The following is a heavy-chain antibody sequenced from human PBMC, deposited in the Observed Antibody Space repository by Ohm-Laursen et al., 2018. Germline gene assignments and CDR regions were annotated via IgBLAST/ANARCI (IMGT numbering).Heavy chain of an antibody. CDR2: ISSSGSTI. Sequence: SLRLSCAASGFTFSSYSMNWVRQAPGKGLEWVSYISSSGSTIYYADSVKGRFTISRDNAKNSLYLQMNSLRAEDTAIYYCVKDASAVTALYYEHWGQGTLVTVSS. V-gene: IGHV3-48*04. J-gene: IGHJ4*02. CDR1: GFTFSSYS. CDR3: VKDASAVTALYYEH. D-gene: IGHD2-21*02.